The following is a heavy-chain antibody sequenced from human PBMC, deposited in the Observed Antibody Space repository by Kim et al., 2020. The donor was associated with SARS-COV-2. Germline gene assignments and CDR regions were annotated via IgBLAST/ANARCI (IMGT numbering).Heavy chain of an antibody. CDR2: ISANKGKT. CDR3: ARDWEEGTSTIVDY. Sequence: ASVKVSCETSGYTFTRYGISWVRQAPGQGPEWMGWISANKGKTEYAQKFQGRVTMTTDKSTSTGYMELRSLRSDDTAVYYCARDWEEGTSTIVDYWGQGTLVTVSS. J-gene: IGHJ4*02. CDR1: GYTFTRYG. D-gene: IGHD1-1*01. V-gene: IGHV1-18*01.